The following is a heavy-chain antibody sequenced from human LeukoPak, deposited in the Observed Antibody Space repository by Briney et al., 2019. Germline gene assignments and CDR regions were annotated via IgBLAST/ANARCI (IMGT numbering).Heavy chain of an antibody. CDR2: IYSGGDT. CDR3: ARGPPACSTNCYGYLDY. Sequence: GGSLILSCAASGFTVSANYMSWVRQAPGKGLEWISLIYSGGDTYYPDSVRGRFTISRDNSKNTLYLQMNSLRADDTAVYYCARGPPACSTNCYGYLDYWGQGALVTVSS. CDR1: GFTVSANY. J-gene: IGHJ4*02. V-gene: IGHV3-53*01. D-gene: IGHD2-2*01.